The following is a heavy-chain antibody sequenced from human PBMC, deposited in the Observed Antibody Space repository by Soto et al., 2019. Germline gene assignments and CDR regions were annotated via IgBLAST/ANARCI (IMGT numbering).Heavy chain of an antibody. CDR3: VRSHVLVPAAMGDWFDP. CDR2: ISAYNGNT. D-gene: IGHD2-2*01. CDR1: GYTFTSYG. J-gene: IGHJ5*02. V-gene: IGHV1-18*01. Sequence: QVQLVQSGAEVKKPGASVKVSCKASGYTFTSYGISWVRQAPGQGLEWMGWISAYNGNTNYAQKLQGRVTMTTDTATSTAYMELRSLRSDDTAVYYCVRSHVLVPAAMGDWFDPWGQGTLVTVSS.